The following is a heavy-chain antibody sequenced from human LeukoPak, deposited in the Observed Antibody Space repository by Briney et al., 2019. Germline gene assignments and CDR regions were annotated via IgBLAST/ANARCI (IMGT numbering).Heavy chain of an antibody. CDR1: GGSISSGDYY. CDR3: ARDGGYSYGPFDC. V-gene: IGHV4-31*03. D-gene: IGHD5-18*01. CDR2: FYNSGST. Sequence: SETLSLTCTVSGGSISSGDYYRGWIRQYPGKGLEWIGFFYNSGSTYYNPSLKSRVTISIDTSKNQFSLRLTSVTAADTAVYYCARDGGYSYGPFDCWGQGTLVTVSS. J-gene: IGHJ4*02.